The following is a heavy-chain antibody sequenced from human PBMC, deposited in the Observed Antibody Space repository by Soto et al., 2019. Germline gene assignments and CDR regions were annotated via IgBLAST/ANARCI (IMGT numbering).Heavy chain of an antibody. CDR3: ARDLSGDYGALDT. V-gene: IGHV3-33*01. CDR2: IWYDGSNK. Sequence: GGSLRLSCAASGFTFSSYGMHWARQGPGKGLEWVAVIWYDGSNKVYADSVKGRFTISKDNSKNTLYLQMNSLRAEDAAVYYCARDLSGDYGALDTWGQGTMVTVSS. J-gene: IGHJ3*02. D-gene: IGHD4-17*01. CDR1: GFTFSSYG.